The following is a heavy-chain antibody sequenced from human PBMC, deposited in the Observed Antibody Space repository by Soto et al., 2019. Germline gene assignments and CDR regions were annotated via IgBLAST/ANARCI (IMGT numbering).Heavy chain of an antibody. D-gene: IGHD1-7*01. CDR2: INHSGST. V-gene: IGHV4-34*01. Sequence: SETLSLTCAVYGGSFSGYYWSWIRQPPGKGLEWIGEINHSGSTNYNPSLKSRVTISVDTSKNQFSLKLSSVTAADTDVYYCARGGITGTTCDYWGKGTLVTVSS. J-gene: IGHJ4*02. CDR3: ARGGITGTTCDY. CDR1: GGSFSGYY.